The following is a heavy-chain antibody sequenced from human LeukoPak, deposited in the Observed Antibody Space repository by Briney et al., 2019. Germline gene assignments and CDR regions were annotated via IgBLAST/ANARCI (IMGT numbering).Heavy chain of an antibody. D-gene: IGHD6-19*01. CDR3: ARVDIAVAGTNFDY. CDR1: GGTFSSYA. Sequence: GSSVKVSCKASGGTFSSYAISWVRQAPGQGLECMGRIIPILGIANYAQKFQGRVTITADKSTSTAYMELSSLRSEDTAVYYCARVDIAVAGTNFDYWGQGTLVTVSS. CDR2: IIPILGIA. V-gene: IGHV1-69*04. J-gene: IGHJ4*02.